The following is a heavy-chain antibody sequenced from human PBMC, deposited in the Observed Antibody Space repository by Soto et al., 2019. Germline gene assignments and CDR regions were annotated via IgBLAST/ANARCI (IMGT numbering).Heavy chain of an antibody. J-gene: IGHJ4*02. D-gene: IGHD3-16*01. CDR1: GVTFSTYA. V-gene: IGHV3-23*01. CDR3: AKARVGTTKGKYHFDC. CDR2: ISGSGGNT. Sequence: EVQLLESGGGLVQPGGSLRLSCAASGVTFSTYAMSWVRPAPGKGLVLVSAISGSGGNTYYAASVKGRFTISRDSSQPTVYLQRNSLRAEDTAMYYCAKARVGTTKGKYHFDCLGQGTLVTASS.